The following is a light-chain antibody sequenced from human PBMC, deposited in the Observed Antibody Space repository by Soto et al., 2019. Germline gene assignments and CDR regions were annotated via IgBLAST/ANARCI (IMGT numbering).Light chain of an antibody. CDR3: QQYNNWPQT. Sequence: IVMTQSPATLSVSPGERVTLSCRASQSVSSDLAWYQQKPGQAPRLLIYGASTRATGIPARFSGSGSGTEFTLTISSLQSEDFAVYYCQQYNNWPQTFGQGTKVDNK. CDR1: QSVSSD. V-gene: IGKV3-15*01. CDR2: GAS. J-gene: IGKJ1*01.